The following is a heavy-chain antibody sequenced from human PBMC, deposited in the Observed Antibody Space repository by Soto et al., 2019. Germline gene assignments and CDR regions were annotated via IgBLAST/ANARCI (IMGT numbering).Heavy chain of an antibody. J-gene: IGHJ3*02. Sequence: GVSLRLSCAASGFTFSSYAMSWVRQAPGKGLEWVSAISGSGGSTYYVDSVRGRFTISRDVSKNTLYLQMNSLRAEDTAVYYCAMAAEGYYPDYAFDTWGQGIMVSVSS. CDR3: AMAAEGYYPDYAFDT. CDR1: GFTFSSYA. V-gene: IGHV3-23*01. D-gene: IGHD3-22*01. CDR2: ISGSGGST.